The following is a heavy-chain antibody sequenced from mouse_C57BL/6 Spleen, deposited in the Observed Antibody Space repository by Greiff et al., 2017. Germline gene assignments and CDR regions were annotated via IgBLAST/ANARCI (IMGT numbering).Heavy chain of an antibody. V-gene: IGHV1-26*01. CDR3: ASFYYDYVAY. CDR1: GYTFTDYY. CDR2: INPNNGGT. Sequence: VQLQQSGPELVKPGASVKISCKASGYTFTDYYMNWVKQSHGKSLEWIGDINPNNGGTSYNQKFKGKATLTVDKSSSTVYMELRSLTSEDSAVYYCASFYYDYVAYWGQGTLVTVSA. D-gene: IGHD2-4*01. J-gene: IGHJ3*01.